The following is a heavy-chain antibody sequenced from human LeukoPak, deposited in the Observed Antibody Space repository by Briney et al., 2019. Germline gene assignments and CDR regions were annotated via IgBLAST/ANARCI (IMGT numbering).Heavy chain of an antibody. CDR1: GFTLSSYV. CDR2: ISGSDGST. Sequence: QSGGSLRLSCAASGFTLSSYVMSWVRQAPGKGLEWVSDISGSDGSTYYADSVKGRFTISRDNSRNTLYLQMNSPRAEDTALYYCARVGEYRYGYSFDCWGQGTLVTVSS. CDR3: ARVGEYRYGYSFDC. D-gene: IGHD5-18*01. J-gene: IGHJ4*02. V-gene: IGHV3-23*01.